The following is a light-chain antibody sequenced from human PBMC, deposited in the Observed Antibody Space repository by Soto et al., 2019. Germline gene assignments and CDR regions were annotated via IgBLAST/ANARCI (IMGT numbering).Light chain of an antibody. CDR2: DAS. V-gene: IGKV3-11*01. CDR1: QSLSSY. CDR3: QQRNYWPIT. J-gene: IGKJ5*01. Sequence: EIVLTQSPATLSLSPGERATLSCRASQSLSSYLAWYQHKPGQAPRLLIYDASKRATGLPARFSGSGSGTDFTLTISSLEPEDFAVYYCQQRNYWPITFGQGTRLRL.